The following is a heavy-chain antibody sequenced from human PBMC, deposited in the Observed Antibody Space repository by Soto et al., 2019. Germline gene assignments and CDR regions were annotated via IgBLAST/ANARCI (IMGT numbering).Heavy chain of an antibody. D-gene: IGHD6-13*01. V-gene: IGHV3-23*01. CDR2: ISGSGGST. Sequence: PGGSLRLSCEASGFTFTDYHMSWIRQAPGKGLEWVSAISGSGGSTYYADSVKGRFTISRDNSKNTLYLQMNSLRAEDTAVYYCAKGSGIAAAGTLRDYWGQGTLVTVSS. CDR1: GFTFTDYH. CDR3: AKGSGIAAAGTLRDY. J-gene: IGHJ4*02.